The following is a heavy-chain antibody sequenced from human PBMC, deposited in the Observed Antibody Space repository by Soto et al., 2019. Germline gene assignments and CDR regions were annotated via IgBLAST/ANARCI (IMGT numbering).Heavy chain of an antibody. Sequence: QVQLVGFGGGWANPGGPLRFPWEPLGTTLSAFTLPGVSKVPGRGLEWLSSISPGSNYGDYADSVKGRHIISRDNAKNSLYLQMNSLRDEDTAIYYCVRGGGGGQFDLWGQGTVVTVSS. CDR3: VRGGGGGQFDL. CDR1: GTTLSAFT. J-gene: IGHJ5*02. CDR2: ISPGSNYG. V-gene: IGHV3-11*06. D-gene: IGHD2-15*01.